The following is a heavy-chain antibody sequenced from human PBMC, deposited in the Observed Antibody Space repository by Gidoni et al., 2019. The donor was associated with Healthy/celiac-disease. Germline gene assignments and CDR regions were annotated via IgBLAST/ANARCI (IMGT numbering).Heavy chain of an antibody. CDR1: GFTFSSYS. CDR3: ARDRGYYYGLDY. J-gene: IGHJ4*02. CDR2: ISSSSSYI. D-gene: IGHD3-22*01. Sequence: EVQLVESGGGLVKPGGSLRLSCAASGFTFSSYSMNWVRQAPGKGLEWVSSISSSSSYIYYADSVKGRFTISRDNAKNSLYLQMNSLRAEDTAVYYCARDRGYYYGLDYWGQGTLVTVSS. V-gene: IGHV3-21*01.